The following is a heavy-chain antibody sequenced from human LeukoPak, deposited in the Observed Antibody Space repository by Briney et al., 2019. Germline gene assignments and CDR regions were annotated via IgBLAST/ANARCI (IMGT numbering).Heavy chain of an antibody. D-gene: IGHD3-22*01. CDR3: ASYDSSGYYSFDP. CDR1: GFTFSDYY. CDR2: ISSSGSAI. J-gene: IGHJ5*02. V-gene: IGHV3-11*04. Sequence: TGGSLRLSCAASGFTFSDYYMSWIRQAPGKGLEWVSYISSSGSAIYYADSVKGRFTISRDNAKNSLYLQMNSLRAEDTAVYYCASYDSSGYYSFDPWGQGTLVTVSS.